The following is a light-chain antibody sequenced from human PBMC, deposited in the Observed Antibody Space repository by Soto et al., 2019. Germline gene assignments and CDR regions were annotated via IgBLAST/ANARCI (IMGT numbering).Light chain of an antibody. V-gene: IGKV1-27*01. J-gene: IGKJ1*01. CDR3: QTYNTAPTWT. CDR2: GAS. Sequence: DIQMTQSPSSLSASLGDSVSITCRANQGIANNLAWYHQKPGKVPKLLIYGASALHSGAPSRFSVSGSETEFTLTISGLQPEDVATYYCQTYNTAPTWTFGQGTKVEIK. CDR1: QGIANN.